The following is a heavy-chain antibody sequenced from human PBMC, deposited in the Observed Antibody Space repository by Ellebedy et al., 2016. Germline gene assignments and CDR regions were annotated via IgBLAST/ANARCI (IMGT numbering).Heavy chain of an antibody. CDR3: ARNRDYGLDY. Sequence: GGSLRLXCAASGFSFSSYWMFWVRQAPGKGLVWVSNIDGDGSTTSHEDSVRGRFTISRDNAKSIVYLQMNSVRAEDSAMYFCARNRDYGLDYWGQGTPVTVSS. J-gene: IGHJ4*02. CDR1: GFSFSSYW. V-gene: IGHV3-74*01. D-gene: IGHD4/OR15-4a*01. CDR2: IDGDGSTT.